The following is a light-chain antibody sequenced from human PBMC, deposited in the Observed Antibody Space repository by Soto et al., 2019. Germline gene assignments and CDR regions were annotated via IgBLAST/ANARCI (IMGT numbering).Light chain of an antibody. CDR1: QSIGRR. CDR3: QLYNNYLWT. CDR2: QAS. Sequence: DIQVTQSPSTLSASVGDRVTITCRASQSIGRRLAWYQQRPGKAPNLLIFQASTLHSGVPSRFRGSGSGTDFTLTISSLQPDDFATDYCQLYNNYLWTFGHGPKVGIK. J-gene: IGKJ1*01. V-gene: IGKV1-5*03.